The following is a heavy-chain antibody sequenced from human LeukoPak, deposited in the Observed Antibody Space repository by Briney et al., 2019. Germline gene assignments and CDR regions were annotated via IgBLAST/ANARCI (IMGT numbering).Heavy chain of an antibody. CDR2: FDPEDGET. Sequence: GASVKVSCKVSGYTPTELSMHWVRQAPGKGLGWMGGFDPEDGETIYAQKFQGRVTMTEDTSTDTAYMELSSLRSEDTAVYYCATLPLYCSSTSCSPYYYYYYMDVWGKGTTVTVSS. V-gene: IGHV1-24*01. J-gene: IGHJ6*03. CDR1: GYTPTELS. CDR3: ATLPLYCSSTSCSPYYYYYYMDV. D-gene: IGHD2-2*01.